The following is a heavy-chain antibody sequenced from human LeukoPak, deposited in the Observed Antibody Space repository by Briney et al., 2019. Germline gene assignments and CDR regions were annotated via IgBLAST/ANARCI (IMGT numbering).Heavy chain of an antibody. CDR1: GFTFSSYW. Sequence: GGSLRLSCAASGFTFSSYWMSWVRQAPGKGLEWVANIKQDGSEKYYVDSVKGRFTISRDNSKNTLYLQMNSLRAEDTAVYYCAKAAWGIAVAGSAPFDPWGQGTLVTVSS. CDR3: AKAAWGIAVAGSAPFDP. J-gene: IGHJ5*02. V-gene: IGHV3-7*03. D-gene: IGHD6-19*01. CDR2: IKQDGSEK.